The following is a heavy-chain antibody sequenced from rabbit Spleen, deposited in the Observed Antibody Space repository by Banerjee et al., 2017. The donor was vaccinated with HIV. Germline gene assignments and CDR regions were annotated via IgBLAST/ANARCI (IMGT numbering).Heavy chain of an antibody. Sequence: EQLEESGGDLVKPEGSLTLTCTASGFSFSSSYWICWVRQAPGKGLEWIACIDTGSSGNTWYASWAKGRFTITKTSSTTVTLEMTSLTAADTATYFCARDPYEMGSGTALWGPGTLVTVS. D-gene: IGHD1-1*01. J-gene: IGHJ4*01. CDR2: IDTGSSGNT. CDR3: ARDPYEMGSGTAL. CDR1: GFSFSSSYW. V-gene: IGHV1S45*01.